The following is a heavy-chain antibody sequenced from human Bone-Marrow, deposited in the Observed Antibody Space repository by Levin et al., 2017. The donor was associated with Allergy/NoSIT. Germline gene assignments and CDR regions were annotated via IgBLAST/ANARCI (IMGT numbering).Heavy chain of an antibody. CDR2: IYHSGRT. V-gene: IGHV4-59*01. J-gene: IGHJ4*02. D-gene: IGHD6-19*01. Sequence: GSLRLSCSVSGGSMSGYYWTWIRQPPGKGLEWIGYIYHSGRTRYNLSLRSRAIISEDTSKNQFSLQLTSMTATDTAVYFCARGRWDSSGWYYFDHWGQGSLVTVSS. CDR3: ARGRWDSSGWYYFDH. CDR1: GGSMSGYY.